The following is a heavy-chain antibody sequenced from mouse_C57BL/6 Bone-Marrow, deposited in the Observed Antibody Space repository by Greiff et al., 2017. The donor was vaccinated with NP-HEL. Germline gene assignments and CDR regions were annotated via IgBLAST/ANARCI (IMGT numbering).Heavy chain of an antibody. Sequence: VQLQQSGAELVRPGASVKLSCTASGFNIKDDYMHWVKQRPEQGLEWIRWIDPENGDTEYASKFQGKATITADTSSNTAYLQLSSLTSEDTAVYYCTTNGYDGDWGQGTTLTVSS. V-gene: IGHV14-4*01. CDR1: GFNIKDDY. CDR2: IDPENGDT. J-gene: IGHJ2*01. CDR3: TTNGYDGD. D-gene: IGHD2-2*01.